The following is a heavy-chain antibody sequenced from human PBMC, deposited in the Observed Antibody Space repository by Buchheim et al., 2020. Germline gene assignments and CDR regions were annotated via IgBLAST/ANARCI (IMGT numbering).Heavy chain of an antibody. D-gene: IGHD6-6*01. V-gene: IGHV3-21*01. CDR1: GFPFSSYS. J-gene: IGHJ3*02. CDR3: ARTTSSTSSSNAFDS. CDR2: ISTSSSYI. Sequence: EVQLVESGGGLVKPGGSLRLTCAASGFPFSSYSMNWVRQAPGKGLERVSSISTSSSYIFYVDSLKGRFTISRDNAKNSLYLQMNSLRAEDTAVYYCARTTSSTSSSNAFDSWGQGT.